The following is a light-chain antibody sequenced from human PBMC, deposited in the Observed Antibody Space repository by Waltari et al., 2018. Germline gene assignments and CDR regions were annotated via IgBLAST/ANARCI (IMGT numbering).Light chain of an antibody. CDR2: DNN. V-gene: IGLV1-40*01. CDR3: QSYDSSLSVSV. Sequence: QSVLTQPPSVSGAPGQRVTISCTGSSSNIGAGYDVHWYQPLPGTAPKLLISDNNHRPDGFPYLCSGSKSGTSASLAITGLQAEDEAYYYCQSYDSSLSVSVFGGGTKLTVL. J-gene: IGLJ2*01. CDR1: SSNIGAGYD.